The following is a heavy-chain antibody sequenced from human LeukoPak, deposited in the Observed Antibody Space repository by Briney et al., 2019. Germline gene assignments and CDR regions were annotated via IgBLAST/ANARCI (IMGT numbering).Heavy chain of an antibody. Sequence: PSETLSLTCTVSGGSISSSSYYWGWIRQPPGKGLEWIGSIYYSGSTYYNPSLKSRVTISVDTSKNQFSLKLSSVTAADTAVYYCASLGGYIDYFDYWGQGTLVTVSS. V-gene: IGHV4-39*07. CDR2: IYYSGST. J-gene: IGHJ4*02. D-gene: IGHD3-22*01. CDR1: GGSISSSSYY. CDR3: ASLGGYIDYFDY.